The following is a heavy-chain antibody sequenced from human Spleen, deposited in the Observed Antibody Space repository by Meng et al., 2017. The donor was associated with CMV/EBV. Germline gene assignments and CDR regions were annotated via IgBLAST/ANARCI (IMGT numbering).Heavy chain of an antibody. Sequence: GESLKISCEASGFTFSGSTMHWVRQAPGKGLAWVATISYDGNSKYYADSVKGRFTLSRDNSKSTLYLQMNSLRPDDTAVYYRAKTITGGSGSWGQGTLVTVSS. J-gene: IGHJ5*02. CDR1: GFTFSGST. V-gene: IGHV3-30*04. CDR2: ISYDGNSK. CDR3: AKTITGGSGS. D-gene: IGHD1-20*01.